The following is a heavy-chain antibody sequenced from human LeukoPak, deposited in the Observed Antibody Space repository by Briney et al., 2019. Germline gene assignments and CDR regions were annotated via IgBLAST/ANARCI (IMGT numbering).Heavy chain of an antibody. V-gene: IGHV4-59*08. Sequence: SETLSLTCTVSGGSISSYYWSWIRQPPGKGLEWIGYIYYSGSTNYNPSLKSRVTVSVDTSKNQFSLKLSSVTAADTAVYYCARQYSSSWIDYWGQGTLVTVSS. D-gene: IGHD6-13*01. CDR3: ARQYSSSWIDY. CDR1: GGSISSYY. J-gene: IGHJ4*02. CDR2: IYYSGST.